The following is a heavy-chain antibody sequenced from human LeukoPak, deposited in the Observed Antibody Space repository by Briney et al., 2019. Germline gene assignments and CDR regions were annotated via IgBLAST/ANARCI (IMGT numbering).Heavy chain of an antibody. Sequence: SETLSLTCTVSGGSISSYYWSWIRRAPGKGLEWIGRIYTSGSTNYNPSLKSRVTISVDTSKNQFSLKLSSVTAADTAVYYCARGDGGYGSGSYYGYWGQGTLVTVSS. J-gene: IGHJ4*02. V-gene: IGHV4-4*07. CDR1: GGSISSYY. CDR3: ARGDGGYGSGSYYGY. CDR2: IYTSGST. D-gene: IGHD3-10*01.